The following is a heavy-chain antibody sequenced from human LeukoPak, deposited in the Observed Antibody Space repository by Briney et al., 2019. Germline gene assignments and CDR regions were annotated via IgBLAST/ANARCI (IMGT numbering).Heavy chain of an antibody. CDR3: ARQGQYSYGFFDY. J-gene: IGHJ4*02. CDR2: IYYSGST. D-gene: IGHD5-18*01. V-gene: IGHV4-59*08. Sequence: TSETLSLTCTVSGGSISSYYWSWIRQPPGKGLEWIGYIYYSGSTNYNPSLKSRVTISVDTSKNQFSLKLSSVTAADTAVYYCARQGQYSYGFFDYWGQGTLVTVSS. CDR1: GGSISSYY.